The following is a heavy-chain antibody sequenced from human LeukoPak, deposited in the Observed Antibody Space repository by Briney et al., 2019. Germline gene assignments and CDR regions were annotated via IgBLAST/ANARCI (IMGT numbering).Heavy chain of an antibody. CDR1: GFTVSTNY. Sequence: GGSLRLSCAASGFTVSTNYMSWVRQAPGKGLEWVSVLYSAGSTYYADSVKGRLTISRDNFKNTLYLQMNSLRAEDTAVYYCARFYGSGSYCVYWGQGTLVTVSS. CDR2: LYSAGST. D-gene: IGHD3-10*01. CDR3: ARFYGSGSYCVY. J-gene: IGHJ4*02. V-gene: IGHV3-53*01.